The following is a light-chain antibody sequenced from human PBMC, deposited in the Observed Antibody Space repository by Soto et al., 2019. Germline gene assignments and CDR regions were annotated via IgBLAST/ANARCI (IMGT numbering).Light chain of an antibody. CDR3: CSYAGSYTYV. Sequence: QSALTQPRSVSGSPGQSVTISCTGTSSDVGGYNYVSWYQQHPGKAPKLMIYDVGKRPSGVPDRFSGSKSGTTASLTISGLQAEDEADYYCCSYAGSYTYVFATGTKLTVL. J-gene: IGLJ1*01. CDR1: SSDVGGYNY. CDR2: DVG. V-gene: IGLV2-11*01.